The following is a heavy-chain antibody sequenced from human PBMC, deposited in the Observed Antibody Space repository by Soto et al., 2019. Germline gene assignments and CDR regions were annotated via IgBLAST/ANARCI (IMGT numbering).Heavy chain of an antibody. V-gene: IGHV3-7*03. CDR1: GFTFSSYW. J-gene: IGHJ5*02. D-gene: IGHD3-22*01. CDR3: ARDYYDSSGYWAP. CDR2: IKQDGSEK. Sequence: PGGSLRLSGAASGFTFSSYWMSWVRQAPGKGLEWVANIKQDGSEKYYVDSVKGRFTISRDNAKNSLYLQMNSLRAEDTAVYYCARDYYDSSGYWAPWGQGTLVTVSS.